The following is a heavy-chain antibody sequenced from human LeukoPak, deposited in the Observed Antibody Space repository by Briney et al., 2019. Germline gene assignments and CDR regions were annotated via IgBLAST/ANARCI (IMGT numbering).Heavy chain of an antibody. D-gene: IGHD6-19*01. V-gene: IGHV4-34*01. CDR1: GGSFSGYY. Sequence: SETLSLTCAVYGGSFSGYYWSWIRQPPGKGLEWIGEINHSGSTNYNPSLKSRVTISVDTSKNQFSLKLSSVTAADTAVYYCARGPGYSSGWYYFDYWGQGTLVTVSS. CDR3: ARGPGYSSGWYYFDY. CDR2: INHSGST. J-gene: IGHJ4*02.